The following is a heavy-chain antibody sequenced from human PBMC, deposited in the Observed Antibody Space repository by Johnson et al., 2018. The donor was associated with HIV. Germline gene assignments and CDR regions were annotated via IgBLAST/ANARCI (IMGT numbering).Heavy chain of an antibody. CDR2: IYSGSST. CDR1: GFTVSSNY. J-gene: IGHJ3*02. Sequence: VQLVESGGGLVQPGGSLRLSCAASGFTVSSNYMSWVRQAPGKGLEWVSLIYSGSSTYHVDSVKGRFTISRDNSKNTLFLQMNSLKSEDTAVYYCTTDRVGSGSHDAFDIWGQGTIVTVSS. V-gene: IGHV3-53*01. D-gene: IGHD1-26*01. CDR3: TTDRVGSGSHDAFDI.